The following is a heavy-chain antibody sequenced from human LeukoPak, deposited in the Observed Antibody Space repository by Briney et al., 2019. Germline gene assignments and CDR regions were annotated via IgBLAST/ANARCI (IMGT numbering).Heavy chain of an antibody. D-gene: IGHD5-12*01. CDR1: GYTFTSYG. CDR3: ARDLYSSYGWGFNY. CDR2: ISAYNGNT. J-gene: IGHJ4*02. Sequence: ASVTVSCKASGYTFTSYGISWVRQAPGQGLEWMGWISAYNGNTNYAQKLQGRVTMTTDTSTSTAYMELRSLRSGDTAVYYCARDLYSSYGWGFNYWGQGTLVTVPS. V-gene: IGHV1-18*04.